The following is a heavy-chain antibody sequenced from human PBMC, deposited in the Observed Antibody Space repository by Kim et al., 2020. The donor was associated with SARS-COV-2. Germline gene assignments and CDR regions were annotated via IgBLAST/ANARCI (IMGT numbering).Heavy chain of an antibody. Sequence: SETLSLTCTVSGGSISSYYWSWIRQPPGKGLEWIGYIYYSGSTNYNPSLKSRVTRSVDTSKNQFSLKLSSVTAADTAVYYCARRGPPMRSSGWYAPTHVAFDIWGQGTMVTVSS. CDR2: IYYSGST. D-gene: IGHD6-19*01. J-gene: IGHJ3*02. CDR3: ARRGPPMRSSGWYAPTHVAFDI. V-gene: IGHV4-59*01. CDR1: GGSISSYY.